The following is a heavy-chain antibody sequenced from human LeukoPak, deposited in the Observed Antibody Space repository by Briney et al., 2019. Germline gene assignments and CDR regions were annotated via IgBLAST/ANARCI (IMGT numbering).Heavy chain of an antibody. D-gene: IGHD6-19*01. J-gene: IGHJ4*02. CDR2: ISSSSTYI. CDR1: GFTFSTYS. V-gene: IGHV3-21*01. Sequence: GGSLRLSCAASGFTFSTYSMNWVRQAPGKGLEWVSSISSSSTYIYYADSADSLKGRFTISRDNAKNSLYLQMNSLRAEDTAVYCCARGAYSSGWYLDYWGQGTLVTVSS. CDR3: ARGAYSSGWYLDY.